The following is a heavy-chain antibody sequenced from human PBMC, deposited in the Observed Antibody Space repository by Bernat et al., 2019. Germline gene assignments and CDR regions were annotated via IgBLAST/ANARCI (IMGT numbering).Heavy chain of an antibody. CDR1: GFTFSDYY. V-gene: IGHV3-11*06. CDR2: ISISSSYT. J-gene: IGHJ4*02. CDR3: ARERYNWNSTHFDY. Sequence: QVQLVESGGGLVKPGGSLRLSCAASGFTFSDYYMSWIRQAPGKGLEWVSYISISSSYTNYADSVKGRFTISRDNAKNSLYLQMNSLRDEDTAVYYCARERYNWNSTHFDYWGQGTLVTVSS. D-gene: IGHD1-7*01.